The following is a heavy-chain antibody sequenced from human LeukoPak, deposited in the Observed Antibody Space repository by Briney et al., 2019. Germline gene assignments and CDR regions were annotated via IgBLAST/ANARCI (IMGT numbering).Heavy chain of an antibody. Sequence: ETLSLTCALHDASFSGYYWSWIRQPPGKGLEWIGEINHSGSTNYNPSLKSRVTISVDTSKNQFSLKLSSVTAADTAVYYCARGSRVYDFWSGYYTGVAPRGTNYMDVWGKGTTVTVS. V-gene: IGHV4-34*01. CDR2: INHSGST. D-gene: IGHD3-3*01. CDR3: ARGSRVYDFWSGYYTGVAPRGTNYMDV. J-gene: IGHJ6*03. CDR1: DASFSGYY.